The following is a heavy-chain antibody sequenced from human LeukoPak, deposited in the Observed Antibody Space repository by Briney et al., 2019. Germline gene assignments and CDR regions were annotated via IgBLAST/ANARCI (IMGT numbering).Heavy chain of an antibody. J-gene: IGHJ6*03. CDR2: IRYDGSNK. CDR3: AKEGAPSYYYYMDV. D-gene: IGHD3-16*01. Sequence: GGSLRLSCAASGFTFSSYGMHWVRQAPGKGLEWVAFIRYDGSNKYYADSVKGRFTISRDNSKNTLFLQMNSLRAEDTAVYYCAKEGAPSYYYYMDVWGKGTTVTISS. CDR1: GFTFSSYG. V-gene: IGHV3-30*02.